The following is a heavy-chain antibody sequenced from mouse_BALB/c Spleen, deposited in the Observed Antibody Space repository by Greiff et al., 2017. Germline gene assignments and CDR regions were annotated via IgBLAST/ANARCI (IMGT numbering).Heavy chain of an antibody. CDR3: ARESYGSSSWFAY. D-gene: IGHD1-1*01. CDR1: GFSLTGYG. J-gene: IGHJ3*01. Sequence: QVQLKESGPGLVAPSQSLSITCTVSGFSLTGYGVNWVRQPPGKGLEWLGMIWGDGSTDYNSALKSRLSISKDNSKSQVFLKMNSLQTDDTARYYCARESYGSSSWFAYWGQGTLVTVSA. CDR2: IWGDGST. V-gene: IGHV2-6-7*01.